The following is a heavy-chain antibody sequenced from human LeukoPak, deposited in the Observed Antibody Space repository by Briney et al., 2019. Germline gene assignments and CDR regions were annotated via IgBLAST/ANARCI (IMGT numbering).Heavy chain of an antibody. D-gene: IGHD3-22*01. CDR3: ARDQSDSGHFDY. CDR2: IYYSGST. Sequence: SETLSLTCTVSGGSISSSSYYWSWIRQPPGKGLEWIGYIYYSGSTNYNPSLKSRVTISVDTSKNQFSLKLSSVTAADTAVYYCARDQSDSGHFDYWGQGTLVTVSS. J-gene: IGHJ4*02. V-gene: IGHV4-61*01. CDR1: GGSISSSSYY.